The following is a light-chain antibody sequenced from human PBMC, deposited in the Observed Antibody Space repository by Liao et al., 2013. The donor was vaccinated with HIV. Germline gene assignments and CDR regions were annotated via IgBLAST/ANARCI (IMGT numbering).Light chain of an antibody. CDR1: NMETKS. CDR3: QAWGSNTAV. V-gene: IGLV3-1*01. Sequence: SYVMTQPPSLSVAPGETARIACEGKNMETKSVHWYQQRPGQSPVLVIYQDNKRPSGIPDRFSGSNSANTATLTISGTQDVDEADYYCQAWGSNTAVFGGGTKLTVL. CDR2: QDN. J-gene: IGLJ2*01.